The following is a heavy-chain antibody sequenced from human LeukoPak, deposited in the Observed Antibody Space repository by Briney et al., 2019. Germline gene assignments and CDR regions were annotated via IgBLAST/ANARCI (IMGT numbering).Heavy chain of an antibody. CDR1: GFTFSTYG. Sequence: GGSLRLSCAASGFTFSTYGMHWVRQAPGKGLEWVAVIRYDGSNKYYADSVKGRFTISRANSKNTLYLQMNSLRAEDTAVYYYSTGPSRRAKQHYFDYWGQGTLVTVSS. CDR2: IRYDGSNK. V-gene: IGHV3-33*01. CDR3: STGPSRRAKQHYFDY. J-gene: IGHJ4*02. D-gene: IGHD1-26*01.